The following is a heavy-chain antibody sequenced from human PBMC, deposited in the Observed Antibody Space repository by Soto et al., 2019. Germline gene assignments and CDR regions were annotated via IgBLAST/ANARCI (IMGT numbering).Heavy chain of an antibody. J-gene: IGHJ4*02. Sequence: HPGGSLRLSCAASGFTFSSYAMHWVRQAPGKGLEWVAVISYDGSNKYYADSVKGRFTISRDNSKNTLYLQMNSLRAGDTAVYYCARTSPLLGWDFWSGYYDQSAYWGQGTLVTVSS. V-gene: IGHV3-30-3*01. CDR3: ARTSPLLGWDFWSGYYDQSAY. CDR1: GFTFSSYA. D-gene: IGHD3-3*01. CDR2: ISYDGSNK.